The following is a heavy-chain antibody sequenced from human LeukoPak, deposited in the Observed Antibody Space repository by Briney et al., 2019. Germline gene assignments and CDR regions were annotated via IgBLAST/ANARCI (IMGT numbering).Heavy chain of an antibody. D-gene: IGHD4-11*01. CDR3: AREKGSSNYDS. Sequence: TGGSLRLSCAASGFTFSSYWMHWVRQAPGKGLVLVSRINSDGSSTSYADSVKGRFTISGDNAKNTLYLQMNSLRAEDTAVYYCAREKGSSNYDSWGQGTLVTVSS. J-gene: IGHJ5*01. CDR2: INSDGSST. V-gene: IGHV3-74*01. CDR1: GFTFSSYW.